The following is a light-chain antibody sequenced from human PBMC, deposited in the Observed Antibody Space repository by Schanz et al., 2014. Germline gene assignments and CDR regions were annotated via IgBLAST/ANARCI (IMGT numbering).Light chain of an antibody. CDR3: ATWDDGLTARV. CDR1: NSNIGAGYD. V-gene: IGLV1-40*01. CDR2: RNN. Sequence: QSVLTQPPSVSGAPGQRVTISCTGDNSNIGAGYDVHWYRQVPGTAPKLLIYRNNNRPSGVPDRFSGSKSGTSASLAIIGLQSEDEADYYCATWDDGLTARVFGGGTKLTVL. J-gene: IGLJ3*02.